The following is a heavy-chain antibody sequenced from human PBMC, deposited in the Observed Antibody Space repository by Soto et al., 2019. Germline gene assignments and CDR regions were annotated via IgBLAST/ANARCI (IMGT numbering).Heavy chain of an antibody. CDR3: SSVHVMAVAGSTLGN. CDR2: IYHGGTT. D-gene: IGHD6-19*01. Sequence: SETLSLTCTVSGDSISSGSCWGWIRQPPGEGPEWIASIYHGGTTFYNPSLKSRISISVDTSKNQFSLWLTSVTAADTATYYCSSVHVMAVAGSTLGNRGQGTLVTVSS. CDR1: GDSISSGSC. V-gene: IGHV4-38-2*02. J-gene: IGHJ4*03.